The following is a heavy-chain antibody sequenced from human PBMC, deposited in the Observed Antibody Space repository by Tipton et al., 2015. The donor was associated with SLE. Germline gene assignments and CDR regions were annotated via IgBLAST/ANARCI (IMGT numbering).Heavy chain of an antibody. J-gene: IGHJ2*01. CDR1: GGSISSYY. D-gene: IGHD6-13*01. CDR2: IYYSGST. Sequence: TLSLTCTVSGGSISSYYWSWIRQPPGKGLEWIGSIYYSGSTYYNPSLKSRVTISVDTSKNQFSLKLTSVTAADTAVYYCAVAAAGDWYFDLWGRGTLVTVSS. V-gene: IGHV4-59*05. CDR3: AVAAAGDWYFDL.